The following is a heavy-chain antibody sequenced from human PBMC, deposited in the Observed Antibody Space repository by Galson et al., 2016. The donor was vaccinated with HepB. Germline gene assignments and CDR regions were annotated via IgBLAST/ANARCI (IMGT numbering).Heavy chain of an antibody. CDR3: AKHSRVSYYYYGMDV. D-gene: IGHD6-13*01. V-gene: IGHV4-39*01. J-gene: IGHJ6*02. Sequence: WIRQPPGKGLAWIASIYYSGTTYYNPSLKSRVTISVDTSKNQFSLKLSSVTAADTAVYYCAKHSRVSYYYYGMDVWGQGTTVTVSS. CDR2: IYYSGTT.